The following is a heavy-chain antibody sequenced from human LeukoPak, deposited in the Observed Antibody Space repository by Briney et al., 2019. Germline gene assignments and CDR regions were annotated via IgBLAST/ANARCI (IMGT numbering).Heavy chain of an antibody. Sequence: ASVKVSCKTSGGTFSSYAISWVRQAPGQGLEWMGRIIPILGIANYAQKFQGRVTITADKSTSTAYMELSSLRSEDTAVYYCARDGDYYDSSGYYSFYYFDYWGQGTLVTVSS. CDR1: GGTFSSYA. V-gene: IGHV1-69*04. CDR2: IIPILGIA. D-gene: IGHD3-22*01. CDR3: ARDGDYYDSSGYYSFYYFDY. J-gene: IGHJ4*02.